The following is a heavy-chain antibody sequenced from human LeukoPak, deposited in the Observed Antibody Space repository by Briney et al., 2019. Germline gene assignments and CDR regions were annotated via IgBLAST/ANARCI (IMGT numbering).Heavy chain of an antibody. CDR3: ARSRSIDYGDYGWFVY. CDR2: INHSGST. Sequence: PSETLSLTCAVYGGSFSGYYWSWIRQPPGKGLEWIGEINHSGSTNYNPSLKSRVTISVDTSKNQFSLNLSSVTAADTAVYYCARSRSIDYGDYGWFVYWGQGTLVTVS. D-gene: IGHD4-17*01. CDR1: GGSFSGYY. J-gene: IGHJ4*02. V-gene: IGHV4-34*01.